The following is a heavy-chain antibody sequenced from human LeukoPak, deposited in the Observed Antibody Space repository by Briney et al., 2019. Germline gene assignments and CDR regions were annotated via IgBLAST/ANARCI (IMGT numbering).Heavy chain of an antibody. CDR2: INPNSGGT. CDR3: ARGVLRYSYGFVNWFDP. D-gene: IGHD5-18*01. Sequence: ASVKVSCKASGYTFTGYYMHWVRQAPGQGLEWMGWINPNSGGTNYAQKFQGRVTMTRDTSISTAYMELSRLRSDDTAVYYCARGVLRYSYGFVNWFDPWGQGTLVTVS. CDR1: GYTFTGYY. V-gene: IGHV1-2*02. J-gene: IGHJ5*02.